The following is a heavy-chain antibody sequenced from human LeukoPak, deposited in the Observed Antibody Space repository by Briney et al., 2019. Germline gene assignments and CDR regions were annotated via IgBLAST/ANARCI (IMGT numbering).Heavy chain of an antibody. J-gene: IGHJ5*02. Sequence: SETLSLTCTVSGGSISSYYWSWIRQPPGKGLEWIGYIYYNGGTNYNPSLESRLTMSVDTSKNQFSLKLSSVTAADTAVYYCARHTWYCSSTSCSNWFDPWGQGTLVTVSS. CDR3: ARHTWYCSSTSCSNWFDP. CDR2: IYYNGGT. D-gene: IGHD2-2*01. CDR1: GGSISSYY. V-gene: IGHV4-59*08.